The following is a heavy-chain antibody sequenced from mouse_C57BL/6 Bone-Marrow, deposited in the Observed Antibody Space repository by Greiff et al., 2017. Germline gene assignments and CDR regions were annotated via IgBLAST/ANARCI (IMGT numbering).Heavy chain of an antibody. J-gene: IGHJ2*01. D-gene: IGHD1-2*01. V-gene: IGHV1-55*01. CDR3: ARSGVGLGYFDY. CDR1: GYTFTSYW. CDR2: IYPGSGST. Sequence: QVQLKQPGAELVKPGASVKMSCKASGYTFTSYWITWVKQRPGRGLEWIGDIYPGSGSTNYNEKFKSKATLTVDTSSSTAYMQLSSLTSEDSAVYYCARSGVGLGYFDYWGQGTTLTVSS.